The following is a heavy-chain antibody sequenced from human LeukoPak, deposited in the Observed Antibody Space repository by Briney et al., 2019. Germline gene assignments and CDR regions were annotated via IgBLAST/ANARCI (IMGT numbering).Heavy chain of an antibody. Sequence: GGSLRLSCAASGFTFSSYAMHWVRQAPGKGLEWVAVISYDGSNKYYADSVKGRFTISRDNSKNTLYLQMNSLRAEDTAVYYCARSPHYCSSTSCYGGYFDYWGQGTLVTVSS. D-gene: IGHD2-2*01. CDR3: ARSPHYCSSTSCYGGYFDY. J-gene: IGHJ4*02. CDR2: ISYDGSNK. CDR1: GFTFSSYA. V-gene: IGHV3-30-3*01.